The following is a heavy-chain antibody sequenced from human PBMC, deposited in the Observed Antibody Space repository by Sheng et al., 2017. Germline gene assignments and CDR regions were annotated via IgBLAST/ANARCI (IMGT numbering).Heavy chain of an antibody. CDR2: ISSSARTI. CDR3: ARDRYGDYVFDS. CDR1: GFPFSSYS. Sequence: EVQLVESGGGLVQPGGPVRLSCAASGFPFSSYSVNWVRQAPGKGLEWVSYISSSARTIDYADSVKGRFTISRDNAKNSMYLQMNSMRAEDTAVYYCARDRYGDYVFDSWGQEPWSPSPQ. J-gene: IGHJ4*01. V-gene: IGHV3-48*01. D-gene: IGHD4-17*01.